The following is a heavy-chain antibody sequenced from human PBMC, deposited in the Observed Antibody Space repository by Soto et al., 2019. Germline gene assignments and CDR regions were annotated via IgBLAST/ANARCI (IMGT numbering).Heavy chain of an antibody. CDR3: ATHDPDPTRTDAFDI. V-gene: IGHV1-18*01. D-gene: IGHD1-1*01. J-gene: IGHJ3*02. CDR2: ISAYNGNT. Sequence: EASVKVSCKASGYTFTSYGISWVRQAPGQGLEWMGWISAYNGNTNYAQKLQGRVTMTTDTSTSTAYMELRSLRSDDTAVYYCATHDPDPTRTDAFDIWGQGTMVTVSS. CDR1: GYTFTSYG.